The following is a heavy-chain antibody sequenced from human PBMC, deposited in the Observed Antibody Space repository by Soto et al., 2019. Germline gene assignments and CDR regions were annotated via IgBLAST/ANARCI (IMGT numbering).Heavy chain of an antibody. CDR2: INHSGST. CDR1: GGSFSGYY. V-gene: IGHV4-34*01. D-gene: IGHD2-15*01. CDR3: ARGTGPDIVVVVAADPLFDY. J-gene: IGHJ4*02. Sequence: SETLSLTCAVYGGSFSGYYWSWIRQPPGKGLEWIGEINHSGSTNYNPSLKSRVTISVDTSKNQFSLKLSSVTAADTAVYYCARGTGPDIVVVVAADPLFDYWGQGTLVTVSS.